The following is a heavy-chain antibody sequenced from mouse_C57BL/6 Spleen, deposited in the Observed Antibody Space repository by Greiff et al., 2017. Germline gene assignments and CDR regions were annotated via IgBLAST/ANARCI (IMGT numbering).Heavy chain of an antibody. J-gene: IGHJ2*01. D-gene: IGHD3-2*02. V-gene: IGHV3-1*01. CDR2: ISYSGST. CDR3: AREDSSGSFDY. Sequence: EVKLMESGPGMVKPSQSLSLTCTVTGYSITSGYDWHWLRHFPGNKLEWMGYISYSGSTNYNPSLKSRISITHDTSKNHFFLKLNSVTTEDTSTYYCAREDSSGSFDYWGQGTTLTVSS. CDR1: GYSITSGYD.